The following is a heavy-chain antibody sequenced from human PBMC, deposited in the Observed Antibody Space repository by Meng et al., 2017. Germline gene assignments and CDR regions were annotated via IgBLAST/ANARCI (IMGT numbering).Heavy chain of an antibody. CDR2: IYHSGST. CDR1: GYSISSGYY. V-gene: IGHV4-38-2*02. J-gene: IGHJ4*02. CDR3: ARELAAAGPIDY. Sequence: GSLRLSCTVSGYSISSGYYWGWIRQPPGKGLEWIGSIYHSGSTYYNPSLKSRVTISVDTSKNQFSLKLSSVTAADTAVYYCARELAAAGPIDYWGQGTLVTVS. D-gene: IGHD6-13*01.